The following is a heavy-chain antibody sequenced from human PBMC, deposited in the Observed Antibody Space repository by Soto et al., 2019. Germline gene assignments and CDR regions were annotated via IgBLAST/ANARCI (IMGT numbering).Heavy chain of an antibody. CDR2: IIPIFGTA. J-gene: IGHJ4*02. V-gene: IGHV1-69*12. CDR1: GGTFSSYA. D-gene: IGHD2-15*01. CDR3: ARGRQGYCSGGSCLYFDS. Sequence: QVQLVQSGAEVKKPGSSVKVSCKASGGTFSSYAISWVRQAPGQGLEWMGGIIPIFGTANYAQKFQGRVTITADEXTXTXXMQLSSLRSEDTAVYYCARGRQGYCSGGSCLYFDSWGQGTLVTVSS.